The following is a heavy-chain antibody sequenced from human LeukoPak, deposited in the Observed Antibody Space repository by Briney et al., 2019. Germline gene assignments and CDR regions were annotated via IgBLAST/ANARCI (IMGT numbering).Heavy chain of an antibody. J-gene: IGHJ2*01. CDR3: TRDRSSTYFDF. D-gene: IGHD2-15*01. Sequence: GTSLRLSCAASGFTFSKHGMHRVRQAPGKGLEWVAVVWYDGSNKYYAESVRGRFTISKDNSKNTLYLQMNSLRAEDTAVYYCTRDRSSTYFDFWGRGTPVTVSS. CDR1: GFTFSKHG. V-gene: IGHV3-33*01. CDR2: VWYDGSNK.